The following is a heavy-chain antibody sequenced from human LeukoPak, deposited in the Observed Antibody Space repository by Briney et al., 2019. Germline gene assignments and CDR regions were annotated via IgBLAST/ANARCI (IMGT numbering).Heavy chain of an antibody. Sequence: GGSLRLSCAASGFTFSSYWMLWVRQAPGKGLEWVSAISGSGGSTYYADSVKGRFTISRDNSKNTLYLQMNSLRAEDTAVYYCAKDPIVVVMTDAFDIWGQGTMVTASS. V-gene: IGHV3-23*01. CDR3: AKDPIVVVMTDAFDI. CDR1: GFTFSSYW. CDR2: ISGSGGST. D-gene: IGHD3-22*01. J-gene: IGHJ3*02.